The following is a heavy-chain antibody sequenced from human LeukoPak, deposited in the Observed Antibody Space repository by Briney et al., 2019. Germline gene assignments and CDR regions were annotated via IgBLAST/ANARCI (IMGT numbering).Heavy chain of an antibody. D-gene: IGHD3-16*01. CDR2: IRYDGSNK. J-gene: IGHJ4*02. Sequence: GGSLRLSCAASGFTFSSYGMHWVRQAPGKGLEWVAFIRYDGSNKYYADSVKGRFTISRDNSKNTLYLQMNSLRAEDTAVYYCAKDRDYPFGDFDYWGQGTLVTVSS. V-gene: IGHV3-30*02. CDR3: AKDRDYPFGDFDY. CDR1: GFTFSSYG.